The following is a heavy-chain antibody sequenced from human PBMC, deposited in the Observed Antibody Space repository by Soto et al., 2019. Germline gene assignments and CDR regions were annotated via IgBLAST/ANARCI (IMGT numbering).Heavy chain of an antibody. CDR1: GQSFSGHT. CDR3: ARGSGIAVIPGELEDVHYDY. D-gene: IGHD2-2*01. V-gene: IGHV4-34*01. J-gene: IGHJ4*02. CDR2: ISQSGST. Sequence: QVQLQQWCAGLLKPSETLSLTCAVYGQSFSGHTWSWIRQSPGKELEWIGEISQSGSTYYNPSLKTRVTISADTSKNQFSLTLNSVTAADTGVFYCARGSGIAVIPGELEDVHYDYWGQGTLVSVSS.